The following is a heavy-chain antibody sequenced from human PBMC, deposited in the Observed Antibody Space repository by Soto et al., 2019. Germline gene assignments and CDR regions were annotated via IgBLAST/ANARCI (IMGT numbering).Heavy chain of an antibody. D-gene: IGHD3-22*01. V-gene: IGHV5-51*01. CDR3: ARAGSMNDIHTYNWFDP. CDR1: GYSFTNYW. Sequence: GESLKLSCKGSGYSFTNYWIGWVRQMPGKGLEWMGIIYPGDSDTRYSPSVPDQATISVDKSISAAYLQWSSLKASDTDMYYCARAGSMNDIHTYNWFDPWGQGTMVTVSS. CDR2: IYPGDSDT. J-gene: IGHJ5*01.